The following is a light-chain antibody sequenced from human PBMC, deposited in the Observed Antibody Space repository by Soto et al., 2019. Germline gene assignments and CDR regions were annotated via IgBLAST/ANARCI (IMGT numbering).Light chain of an antibody. CDR1: SSDVGAYNY. CDR2: GVT. V-gene: IGLV2-14*01. CDR3: SSYSTSFFYV. Sequence: QSVLTQPASVSGSPGQSITISCTGTSSDVGAYNYVSWYQQRPGEAPKLIIYGVTNRPSGVSYRFSGSKSDYTASLTISGLQAEDEADYYCSSYSTSFFYVFGTGTKVTVL. J-gene: IGLJ1*01.